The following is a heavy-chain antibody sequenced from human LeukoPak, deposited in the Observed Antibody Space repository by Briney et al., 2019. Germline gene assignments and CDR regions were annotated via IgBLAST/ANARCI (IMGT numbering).Heavy chain of an antibody. Sequence: GGSLRLSCAASGFTFSSYSMNWVRQAPGKGLEWVSYISSSSTIYYADSVKGRFTISRDNAKNSLYLQMNSLRAEDTAVYYCASRRLRLGELSLYFDYWGQGTLVTVSS. D-gene: IGHD3-16*02. CDR3: ASRRLRLGELSLYFDY. CDR2: ISSSSTI. J-gene: IGHJ4*02. CDR1: GFTFSSYS. V-gene: IGHV3-48*04.